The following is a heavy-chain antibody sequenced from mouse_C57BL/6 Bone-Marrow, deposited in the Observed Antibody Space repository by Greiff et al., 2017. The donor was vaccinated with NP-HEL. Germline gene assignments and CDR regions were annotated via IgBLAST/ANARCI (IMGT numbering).Heavy chain of an antibody. CDR3: ARGGYDAYYYAMDY. V-gene: IGHV1-18*01. J-gene: IGHJ4*01. CDR1: GYTFTDYN. D-gene: IGHD2-2*01. CDR2: INPNNGGT. Sequence: EVQLQQSGPELVKPGASVKIPCKASGYTFTDYNMDWVKQSHGKSLEWIGDINPNNGGTIYNQKFKGKATLTVDKSSSTAYMELRSLTSEDTAVYYCARGGYDAYYYAMDYWGQGTSVTVSS.